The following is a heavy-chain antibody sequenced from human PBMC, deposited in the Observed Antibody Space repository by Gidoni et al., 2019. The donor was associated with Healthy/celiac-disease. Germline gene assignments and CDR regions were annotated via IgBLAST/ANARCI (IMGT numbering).Heavy chain of an antibody. CDR2: ISPIFGTA. D-gene: IGHD2-21*02. J-gene: IGHJ5*02. Sequence: QVQLVHSGAAVKKPGSLVKVSCKDSGGSCSSYAISWVRQAPGQGLEWMGGISPIFGTANYAQKFQGRVTITADESTSTAYMELSSLRSEDTAVYYCARASTVVTPYNWFDPWCQGTLVTVSS. CDR1: GGSCSSYA. CDR3: ARASTVVTPYNWFDP. V-gene: IGHV1-69*01.